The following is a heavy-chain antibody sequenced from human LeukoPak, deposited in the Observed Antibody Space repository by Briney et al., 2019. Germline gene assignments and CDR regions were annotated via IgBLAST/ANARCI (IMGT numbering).Heavy chain of an antibody. J-gene: IGHJ4*02. CDR2: ISSSSSYI. CDR1: GCTFSSYS. Sequence: GGSLRLSCAASGCTFSSYSMNWVRQAPGKGLEWVSSISSSSSYIYYADSVKGRFTISRDNAKNSLYLQMNSLRAEDTAVYYCARDRTRGWPYCSSTSCSESDYWGQGTLVTVSS. V-gene: IGHV3-21*01. D-gene: IGHD2-2*01. CDR3: ARDRTRGWPYCSSTSCSESDY.